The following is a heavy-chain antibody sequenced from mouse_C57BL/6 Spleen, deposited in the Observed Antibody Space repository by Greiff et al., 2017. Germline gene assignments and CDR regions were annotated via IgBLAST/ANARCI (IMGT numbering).Heavy chain of an antibody. CDR3: AKSGPGVAMDY. J-gene: IGHJ4*01. V-gene: IGHV1-26*01. CDR1: GYTFTDYY. Sequence: EVQLQQSGPELVKPGASVKISCKASGYTFTDYYMNWVKQSHGKSLEWIGDINPNNGGTSYNQKFKGKATLTVDKSSSTAYMELRSLTSEDSAVYYCAKSGPGVAMDYWGQGTSVTVSS. CDR2: INPNNGGT. D-gene: IGHD4-1*01.